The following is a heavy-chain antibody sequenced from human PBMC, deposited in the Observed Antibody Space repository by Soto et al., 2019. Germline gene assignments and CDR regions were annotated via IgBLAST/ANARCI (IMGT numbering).Heavy chain of an antibody. D-gene: IGHD6-19*01. J-gene: IGHJ4*02. Sequence: PGGSLRLSCAASGFTFSSYAMSWVRQAPGKGLEWVSAISGSGGSTYYADSVKGRFTISRDNSKNTLYLQMNSLRAEDTAVYYCAKDYGGGWHSSGWYGGYYFDYWGQGTLVT. CDR2: ISGSGGST. V-gene: IGHV3-23*01. CDR3: AKDYGGGWHSSGWYGGYYFDY. CDR1: GFTFSSYA.